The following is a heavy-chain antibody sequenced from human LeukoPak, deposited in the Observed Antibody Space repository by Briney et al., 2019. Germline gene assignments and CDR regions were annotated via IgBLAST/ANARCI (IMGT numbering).Heavy chain of an antibody. CDR1: GFTFSSYW. J-gene: IGHJ6*02. D-gene: IGHD3-16*01. V-gene: IGHV3-7*05. CDR3: ARWVITPYYGMDV. Sequence: GGSLRLSCAASGFTFSSYWMTWVRQAPGKGLEWVASIKGDGSTKFYVDSLKGRFTISRDNAKNSLYLQMNSLRGEDTALYYCARWVITPYYGMDVLGQGTTVTVSS. CDR2: IKGDGSTK.